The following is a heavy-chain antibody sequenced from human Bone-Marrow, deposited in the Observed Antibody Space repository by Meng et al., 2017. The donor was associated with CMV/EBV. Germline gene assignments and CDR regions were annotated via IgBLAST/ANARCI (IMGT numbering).Heavy chain of an antibody. J-gene: IGHJ4*01. CDR2: INQDGSEK. Sequence: GGSLRLSCAASGFTFSRYWMSWVRQAPGKGLEWVANINQDGSEKYYVDSMKGRFTISRDSAKNSLYLQMNSLRAEDTAVYYCARDWEIFADWYYFDYWGQGTLVTVSS. D-gene: IGHD3-10*01. CDR3: ARDWEIFADWYYFDY. V-gene: IGHV3-7*01. CDR1: GFTFSRYW.